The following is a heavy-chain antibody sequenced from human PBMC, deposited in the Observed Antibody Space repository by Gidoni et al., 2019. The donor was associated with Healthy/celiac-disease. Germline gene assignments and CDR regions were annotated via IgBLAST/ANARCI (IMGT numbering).Heavy chain of an antibody. CDR2: INHSGST. CDR3: ARGRQQLGSRDIKRTYYFDY. CDR1: GGSFSGYY. J-gene: IGHJ4*02. D-gene: IGHD6-13*01. V-gene: IGHV4-34*01. Sequence: QVQLQQWGAGLLKPSETLSLTCAVYGGSFSGYYWSWIRQPPGKGLEWIGEINHSGSTNYNPSLKSRVTISVDTSKNQFSLKLSSVTAADTAVYYCARGRQQLGSRDIKRTYYFDYWGQGTLVTVSS.